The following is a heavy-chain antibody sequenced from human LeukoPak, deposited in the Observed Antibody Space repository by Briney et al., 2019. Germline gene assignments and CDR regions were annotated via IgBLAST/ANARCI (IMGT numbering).Heavy chain of an antibody. J-gene: IGHJ4*02. D-gene: IGHD1-7*01. V-gene: IGHV4-38-2*02. CDR3: ARKKITGTTAMGFDY. CDR2: IYHSGSN. CDR1: GYSISSGYY. Sequence: PSETLSLTCTVSGYSISSGYYWGWIWQPPGKGLEWIGSIYHSGSNYYNPSLKSRVTISVDTSKNQFSLKLSSVTAADTAVYYCARKKITGTTAMGFDYWGQGTLVTVSS.